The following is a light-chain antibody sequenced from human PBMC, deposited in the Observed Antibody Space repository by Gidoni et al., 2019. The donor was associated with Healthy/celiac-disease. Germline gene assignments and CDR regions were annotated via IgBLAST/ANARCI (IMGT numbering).Light chain of an antibody. Sequence: QSALTQPASVSGPPGQSITISCTGTSSDVGGSNYVPWYQQHPGKAPKLMIYEVSNRPSGVSNRFSGSKSGNTASLTISGLQAEDEADYYCSSYTSSSTRVFGGGTKLTVL. J-gene: IGLJ2*01. V-gene: IGLV2-14*01. CDR1: SSDVGGSNY. CDR3: SSYTSSSTRV. CDR2: EVS.